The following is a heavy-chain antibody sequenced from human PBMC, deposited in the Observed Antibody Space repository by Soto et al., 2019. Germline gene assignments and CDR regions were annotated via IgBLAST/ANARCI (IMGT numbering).Heavy chain of an antibody. D-gene: IGHD2-15*01. Sequence: ASVKVSCKASGFTFTSSAMQWVRQARGQRLEWIGWIVVGSGNTNYAQKFQERVTITRDMSTSTAYMELSSLRSEDTAVYYCVADPGYCSGGSCYSWGQGTLVTVSS. J-gene: IGHJ4*02. CDR2: IVVGSGNT. CDR3: VADPGYCSGGSCYS. CDR1: GFTFTSSA. V-gene: IGHV1-58*02.